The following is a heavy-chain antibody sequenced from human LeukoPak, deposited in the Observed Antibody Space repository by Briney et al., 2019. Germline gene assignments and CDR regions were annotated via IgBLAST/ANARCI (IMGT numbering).Heavy chain of an antibody. J-gene: IGHJ6*02. D-gene: IGHD3-10*01. V-gene: IGHV3-7*03. CDR3: GKRELWHGSGEDA. Sequence: GGSLRLSCAASGFTFSSYWISWVRQAPGKGLEWVANIKQDGSEKYYVDSVKGRFSISRDNSKNTLYLQMHSLRAEDTAVYYCGKRELWHGSGEDAWGQGTTVTVSS. CDR1: GFTFSSYW. CDR2: IKQDGSEK.